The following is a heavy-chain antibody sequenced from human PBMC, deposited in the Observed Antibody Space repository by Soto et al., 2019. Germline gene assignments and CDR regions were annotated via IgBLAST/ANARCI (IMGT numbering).Heavy chain of an antibody. Sequence: XSVKVSCNASGYTFTSYGSGWVRQAPGQGLECMGWISAYNGNTNYAQKLQGRVTMTTDTSTSTAYMELRSLRSDDTAVYYCARDRFLEWLTAFDIWGQGTMVTVSS. V-gene: IGHV1-18*01. CDR3: ARDRFLEWLTAFDI. CDR2: ISAYNGNT. J-gene: IGHJ3*02. CDR1: GYTFTSYG. D-gene: IGHD3-3*01.